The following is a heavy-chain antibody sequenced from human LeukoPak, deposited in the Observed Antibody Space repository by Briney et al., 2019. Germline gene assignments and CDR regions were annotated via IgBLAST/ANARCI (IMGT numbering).Heavy chain of an antibody. CDR3: ARDVAGAGSF. CDR2: IDNYGRTT. CDR1: GYSFSSYW. J-gene: IGHJ4*02. V-gene: IGHV3-74*01. D-gene: IGHD3-10*01. Sequence: GGSLRLSCAASGYSFSSYWMHWVRQVPGKGLVWVSRIDNYGRTTDYADSVKGRFTISRDNVQNTLYLQMNSLNAEDTAVYYCARDVAGAGSFWGQGTLVTDSS.